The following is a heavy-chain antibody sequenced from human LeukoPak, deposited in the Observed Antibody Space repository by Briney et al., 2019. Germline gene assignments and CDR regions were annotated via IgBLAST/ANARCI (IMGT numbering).Heavy chain of an antibody. CDR1: GYTFTSYY. V-gene: IGHV1-46*01. J-gene: IGHJ6*03. CDR2: INPSGGST. CDR3: ARDKDRDYYHYYYMDV. Sequence: ASVKVSCKASGYTFTSYYMHWVRQAPGQGLEWMGIINPSGGSTSYAQKFQGRVTMTRDTSTSTVYMELSSLRSEDTAVYYCARDKDRDYYHYYYMDVWGKGTTVTISS.